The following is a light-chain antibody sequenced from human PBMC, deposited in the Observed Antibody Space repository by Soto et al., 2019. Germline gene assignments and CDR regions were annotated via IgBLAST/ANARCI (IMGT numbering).Light chain of an antibody. CDR2: AAS. V-gene: IGKV1-39*01. J-gene: IGKJ4*01. CDR3: QQSYSPLELT. CDR1: QSISSY. Sequence: DIQMTQSPSSLSASVGDRVTITCRASQSISSYLNWYQQKPGKAPKLLIYAASSLQSGVPSRFSGSGSGTDFTLTISSLQPEDFATYYCQQSYSPLELTFGGGTKVEIK.